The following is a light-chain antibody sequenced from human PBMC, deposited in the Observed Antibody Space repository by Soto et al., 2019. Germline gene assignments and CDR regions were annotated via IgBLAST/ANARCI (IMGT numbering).Light chain of an antibody. CDR2: LGS. J-gene: IGKJ4*01. CDR3: AQGLATPFT. CDR1: RNLLHSNGYYY. Sequence: EIVLTQSPLSLPFTPGEPASISCRSSRNLLHSNGYYYLAWYLQKPGQYPQLLFYLGSNWAAGVPDRFSGSGSGTDFALTISRVEAEDGGVYFCAQGLATPFTFVGGTKVEIK. V-gene: IGKV2-28*01.